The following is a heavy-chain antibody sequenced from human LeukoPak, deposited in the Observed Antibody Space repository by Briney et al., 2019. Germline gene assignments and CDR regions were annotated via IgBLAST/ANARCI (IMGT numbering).Heavy chain of an antibody. CDR2: IYYSGST. V-gene: IGHV4-59*01. Sequence: SETLSLTCTVSGGSISSYYWSWIRQPPGKGLEWIGYIYYSGSTDYNPSLKSRVTISVDTSKNQFFLKLSSVTAADTAVYYCATTTIRLGYWGQGTLVTVSS. J-gene: IGHJ4*02. CDR1: GGSISSYY. CDR3: ATTTIRLGY. D-gene: IGHD1-26*01.